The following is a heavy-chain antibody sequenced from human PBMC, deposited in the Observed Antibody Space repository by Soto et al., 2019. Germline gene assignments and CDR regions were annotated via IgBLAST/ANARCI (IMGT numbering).Heavy chain of an antibody. CDR2: IYYSGST. CDR1: GGSIISGDYY. D-gene: IGHD3-10*02. CDR3: ARVNAVRGVSTYYFDY. Sequence: SETLSLTCTVSGGSIISGDYYWICIRQPPWKGLEWIGYIYYSGSTYYNPSLKSRVTISVDTSKNQFSLKLSSVTAADTAVYYCARVNAVRGVSTYYFDYWGQGTLVTVSS. J-gene: IGHJ4*02. V-gene: IGHV4-30-4*01.